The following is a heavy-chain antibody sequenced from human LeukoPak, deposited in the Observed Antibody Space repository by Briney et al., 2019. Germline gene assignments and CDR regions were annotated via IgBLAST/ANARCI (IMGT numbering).Heavy chain of an antibody. CDR1: GGSISRGSYF. D-gene: IGHD1-1*01. V-gene: IGHV4-61*01. CDR2: IYYTGNT. Sequence: SETLSLTCTVSGGSISRGSYFWGWIRQPPGKGLEWIGYIYYTGNTNYNPSLKSRVTISVDTSKNQFSLKLSSVTAADTAVYYCARDRLQLQSWGQGTLVTVSS. J-gene: IGHJ5*02. CDR3: ARDRLQLQS.